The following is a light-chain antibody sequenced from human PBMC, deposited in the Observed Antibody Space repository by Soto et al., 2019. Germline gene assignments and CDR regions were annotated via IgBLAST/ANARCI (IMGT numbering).Light chain of an antibody. Sequence: DIQMTQSPSSLSASVGDRVTITCQASQDISNYLNWYQQKPGKAPKLLIYDASNLETGVPSRFSGSGSGTDITFTISSLQPEDIATYYCQQYDNLLSITFGQGTRLEIK. CDR3: QQYDNLLSIT. CDR1: QDISNY. V-gene: IGKV1-33*01. CDR2: DAS. J-gene: IGKJ5*01.